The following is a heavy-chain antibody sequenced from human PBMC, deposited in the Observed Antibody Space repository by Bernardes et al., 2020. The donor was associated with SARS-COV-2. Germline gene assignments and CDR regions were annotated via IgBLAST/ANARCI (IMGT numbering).Heavy chain of an antibody. CDR1: GFTFDDYG. V-gene: IGHV3-20*01. J-gene: IGHJ5*02. CDR2: INWNGGST. CDR3: ARGKSKPNYVWGSYRNSEFDP. Sequence: GGSLRLSCAASGFTFDDYGMSWVRQAPGKGLEWVSGINWNGGSTGYADSVKGRFTISRDNAKNSLYLQMNSLRAEDTALYHCARGKSKPNYVWGSYRNSEFDPWGQGTLVTVSS. D-gene: IGHD3-16*01.